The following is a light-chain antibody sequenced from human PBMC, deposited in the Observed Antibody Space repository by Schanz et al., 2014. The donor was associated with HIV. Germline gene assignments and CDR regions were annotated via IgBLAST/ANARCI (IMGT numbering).Light chain of an antibody. CDR3: QQYGSFFS. Sequence: IVLTQSPGTLSLSPGEGATLSCRASQSVSSSYLAWYQQKRDQPPRLVIYATSTRAAGIPDRFSGTGSGTDFTLTISRLEPEDFAVYYCQQYGSFFSFGGGTKVEIK. J-gene: IGKJ4*01. V-gene: IGKV3-20*01. CDR1: QSVSSSY. CDR2: ATS.